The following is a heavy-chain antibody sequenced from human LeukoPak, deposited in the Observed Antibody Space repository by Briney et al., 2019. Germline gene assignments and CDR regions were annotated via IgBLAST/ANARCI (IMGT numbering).Heavy chain of an antibody. CDR3: ARGASNYGSFWFDP. V-gene: IGHV4-39*07. CDR2: IFYSGSA. CDR1: GASITTNKYY. J-gene: IGHJ5*02. D-gene: IGHD4-11*01. Sequence: PSETLSLTCSVSGASITTNKYYWAWLRQPPEKGLEWIGSIFYSGSAYYNSSLESRLSMSVDTSKNQFSLKLNSVTAADTAVYYCARGASNYGSFWFDPWGQGTLVTVSS.